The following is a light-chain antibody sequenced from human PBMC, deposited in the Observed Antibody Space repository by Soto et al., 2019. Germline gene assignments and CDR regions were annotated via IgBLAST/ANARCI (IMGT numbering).Light chain of an antibody. CDR1: SGYSNYK. CDR3: GADHGSGSNFVKV. CDR2: VGTGGIVG. Sequence: QAVVTQPPSASASLGASVTLTCTLSSGYSNYKVDWYQQRPGKGPRFVMRVGTGGIVGSKGDAIPDRFSVLGSGLNRYLTIKNIQEEDESDYHCGADHGSGSNFVKVFGGGTQLTVL. V-gene: IGLV9-49*01. J-gene: IGLJ2*01.